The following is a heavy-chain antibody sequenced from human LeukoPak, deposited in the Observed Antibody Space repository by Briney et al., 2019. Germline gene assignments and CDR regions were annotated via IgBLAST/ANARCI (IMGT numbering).Heavy chain of an antibody. J-gene: IGHJ3*02. CDR1: GYTFTIYG. V-gene: IGHV1-2*02. CDR3: ARAMTTVTTFTWIDAFDI. CDR2: INPNSGGT. Sequence: ASVKVSCKASGYTFTIYGISWVRQAPGQGLEWMGWINPNSGGTNYAQKFQGRVTMTRDTSISTAYMELSRLRSDDTAVYYCARAMTTVTTFTWIDAFDIWGQGTMVTVSS. D-gene: IGHD4-17*01.